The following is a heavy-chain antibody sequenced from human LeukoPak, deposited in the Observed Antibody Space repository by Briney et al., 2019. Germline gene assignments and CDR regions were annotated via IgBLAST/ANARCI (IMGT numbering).Heavy chain of an antibody. V-gene: IGHV4-34*01. CDR3: ASPSDEYSSGWYGSALNY. CDR2: INHSGST. CDR1: GGSFSGYH. Sequence: SETLSLTCAVYGGSFSGYHWSWIRQPPGKGLEWIGEINHSGSTNYNPSLKSRVTISVDTSKNQFSLKLSSVTAADTAVYYCASPSDEYSSGWYGSALNYWGQGTLVTVSS. J-gene: IGHJ4*02. D-gene: IGHD6-19*01.